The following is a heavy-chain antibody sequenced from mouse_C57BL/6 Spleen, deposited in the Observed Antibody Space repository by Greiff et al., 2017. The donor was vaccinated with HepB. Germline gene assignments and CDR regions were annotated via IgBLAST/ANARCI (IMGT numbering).Heavy chain of an antibody. D-gene: IGHD1-2*01. V-gene: IGHV1-54*01. CDR1: GYAFTNYL. Sequence: VQVVESGAELVRPGTSVKVSCKASGYAFTNYLIEWVKQRPGQGLEWIGVINPGSGGTNYNEKFKGKATLTADKSSSTAYMQLSSLTSEDSAVYFCARAITTGFAYWGQGTLVTVSA. CDR3: ARAITTGFAY. CDR2: INPGSGGT. J-gene: IGHJ3*01.